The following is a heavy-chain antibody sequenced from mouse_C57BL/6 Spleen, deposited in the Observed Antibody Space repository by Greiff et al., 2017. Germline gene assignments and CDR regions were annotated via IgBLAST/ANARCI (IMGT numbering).Heavy chain of an antibody. J-gene: IGHJ2*01. Sequence: VQLQESGAELVKPGASVKMSCKASGYTFTTYPMEWMKQNHGKSLAWIGNFHPYNVDTKYNEKFKGKATLTVEKFSSTVYLELSRLTSDYSAVYYCARGKYVPLFDYWGQGTTLTVS. V-gene: IGHV1-47*01. D-gene: IGHD2-10*02. CDR2: FHPYNVDT. CDR3: ARGKYVPLFDY. CDR1: GYTFTTYP.